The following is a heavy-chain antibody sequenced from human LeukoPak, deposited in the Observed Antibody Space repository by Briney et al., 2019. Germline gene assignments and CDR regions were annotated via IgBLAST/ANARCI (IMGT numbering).Heavy chain of an antibody. J-gene: IGHJ6*03. CDR1: GFTFSNYE. Sequence: HSGGSLRLSCAASGFTFSNYEMNWVRQAPGKGLEWVSYISSSGGTMYYADSVKGRFTISRDNAKNSLYLQMNSLRAEDTAVYYCARDNESWIWSYYYMDVWGKGTTVTVSS. CDR3: ARDNESWIWSYYYMDV. D-gene: IGHD6-13*01. V-gene: IGHV3-48*03. CDR2: ISSSGGTM.